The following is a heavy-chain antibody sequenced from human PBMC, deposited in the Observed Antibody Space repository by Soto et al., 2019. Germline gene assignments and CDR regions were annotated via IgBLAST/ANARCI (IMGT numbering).Heavy chain of an antibody. CDR1: GGSISSSSYY. D-gene: IGHD3-9*01. CDR3: ARLKSWRREVDDYDILTGTPYYYYYMDV. CDR2: IYYSGST. V-gene: IGHV4-39*01. Sequence: SETLSLTCTVSGGSISSSSYYWGWIRQPPGKGLEWIGSIYYSGSTYYNPSLKSRVTISVDTSKNQFSLKLSSVTAADTAVYYCARLKSWRREVDDYDILTGTPYYYYYMDVWGKGTTVTVSS. J-gene: IGHJ6*03.